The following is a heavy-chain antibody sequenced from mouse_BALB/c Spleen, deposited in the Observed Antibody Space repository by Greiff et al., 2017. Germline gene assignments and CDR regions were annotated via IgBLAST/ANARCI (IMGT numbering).Heavy chain of an antibody. J-gene: IGHJ4*01. CDR3: ARHGGYGTYYAMDY. Sequence: EVQRVESGGGLVQPGGSLKLSCAASGFTFSSYTMSWVRQTPEKRLEWVAYISNGGGSTYYPDTVKGRFTISRDNAKNTLYLQMSSLKSEDTAMYYCARHGGYGTYYAMDYWGQGTSVTVSS. CDR2: ISNGGGST. D-gene: IGHD2-10*02. V-gene: IGHV5-12-2*01. CDR1: GFTFSSYT.